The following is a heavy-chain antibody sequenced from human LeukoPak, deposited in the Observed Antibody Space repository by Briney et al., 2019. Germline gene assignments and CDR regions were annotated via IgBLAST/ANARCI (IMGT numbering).Heavy chain of an antibody. CDR3: AREKFGDAFDI. Sequence: GGSLRLSCAASGFTFSDYYMSWIRRAPGKGLEWVSYISSSGSTIYYADSVKGRFTISRDHAKNSLYLQMNSLRAEDTGVYYCAREKFGDAFDIWGQGTMVTVSS. J-gene: IGHJ3*02. CDR1: GFTFSDYY. CDR2: ISSSGSTI. V-gene: IGHV3-11*01. D-gene: IGHD3-10*01.